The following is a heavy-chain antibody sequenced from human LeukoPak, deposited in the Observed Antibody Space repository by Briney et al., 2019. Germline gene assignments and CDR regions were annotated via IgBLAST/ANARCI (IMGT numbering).Heavy chain of an antibody. CDR3: ARDPAVRDYYYYYYMDV. J-gene: IGHJ6*03. V-gene: IGHV3-30*04. CDR1: GFTFSSYA. D-gene: IGHD3-10*01. Sequence: GGSLRLSCAASGFTFSSYAMNWVRQAPGKGLEWVAVISYDGSNKYYADSVKGRFTISRDNSKNTLYLQMNSQRAEDTAVYYCARDPAVRDYYYYYYMDVWGKGTTVTVSS. CDR2: ISYDGSNK.